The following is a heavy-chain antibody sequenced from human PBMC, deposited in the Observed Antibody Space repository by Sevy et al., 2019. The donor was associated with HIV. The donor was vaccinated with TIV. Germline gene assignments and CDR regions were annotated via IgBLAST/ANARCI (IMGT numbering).Heavy chain of an antibody. J-gene: IGHJ3*02. CDR3: AREGGVATTGDHDAFDI. V-gene: IGHV1-69*13. CDR1: GDTFSTYG. Sequence: ASVKVSCKASGDTFSTYGLSWVRQAPGQGLEWMGGIIPIFGTPNYAQKFQGRVTITADESAGTAYMELSSLGSEATALYYCAREGGVATTGDHDAFDIWGHGTLVTVSS. CDR2: IIPIFGTP. D-gene: IGHD7-27*01.